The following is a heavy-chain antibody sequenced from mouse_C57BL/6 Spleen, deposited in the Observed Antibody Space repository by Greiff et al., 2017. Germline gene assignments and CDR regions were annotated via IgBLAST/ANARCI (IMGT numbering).Heavy chain of an antibody. D-gene: IGHD1-1*01. Sequence: VQLQQPGAELVMPGASVKLSCKASGYTFTSYWMHWVKQRPGQGLEWIGEIDPSDSYTNYNQKFKGKSTLTVDKSSSTAYMQLSSLTSEDSADYDCARPVYYDGRSYPSYWYCDVWGTGTTVTVSS. J-gene: IGHJ1*03. CDR2: IDPSDSYT. V-gene: IGHV1-69*01. CDR1: GYTFTSYW. CDR3: ARPVYYDGRSYPSYWYCDV.